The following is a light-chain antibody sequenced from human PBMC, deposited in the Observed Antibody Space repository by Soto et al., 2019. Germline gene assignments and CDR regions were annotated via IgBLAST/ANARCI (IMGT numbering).Light chain of an antibody. CDR3: SSYTSSRGV. Sequence: QSVLTQPASVSGSPGQSITISCTGTSSDVGGYNYVSWYQQHPGKAPKLMIYDVSNRPSGVSNRFSGSKSGNTASLTISGLQAEDEADYYCSSYTSSRGVFGTGXKVTVL. V-gene: IGLV2-14*01. CDR1: SSDVGGYNY. J-gene: IGLJ1*01. CDR2: DVS.